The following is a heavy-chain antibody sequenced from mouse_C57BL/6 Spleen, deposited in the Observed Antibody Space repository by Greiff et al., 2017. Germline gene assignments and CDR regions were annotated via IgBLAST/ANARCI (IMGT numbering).Heavy chain of an antibody. J-gene: IGHJ2*01. CDR1: GFNINDDY. CDR2: IDPANGDT. V-gene: IGHV14-4*01. CDR3: TTGTRGY. Sequence: EVQLQQSGAELVRPGASVKLSCTASGFNINDDYMHWVKQRPEQGLEWIGWIDPANGDTEYASKFQGKATITADTSSNTAYLQLSSLTSEDTAVYYGTTGTRGYWGQGTTLTVSS. D-gene: IGHD2-14*01.